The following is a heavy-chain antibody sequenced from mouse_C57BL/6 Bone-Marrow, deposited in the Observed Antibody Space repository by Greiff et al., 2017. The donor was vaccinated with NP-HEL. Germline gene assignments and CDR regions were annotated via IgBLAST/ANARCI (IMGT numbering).Heavy chain of an antibody. Sequence: EVQLQQSGPELVKPGASVKMSCKASGYTFTDYNMPWVKQSHGKSLEWIGYINPNNGGTSYNQKFKGKATLTVNKSSSTAYMELRSLTSEDSAVYYCARSDYGSSPFAYWGQGTLVTVSA. V-gene: IGHV1-22*01. CDR3: ARSDYGSSPFAY. J-gene: IGHJ3*01. D-gene: IGHD1-1*01. CDR1: GYTFTDYN. CDR2: INPNNGGT.